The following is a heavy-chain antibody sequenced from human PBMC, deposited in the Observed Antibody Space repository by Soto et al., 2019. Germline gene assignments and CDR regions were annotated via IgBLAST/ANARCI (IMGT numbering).Heavy chain of an antibody. CDR3: ARGRAEDANYDMLTGYQNYYYYGMDV. CDR2: LNHSGST. Sequence: SETLSLTCAVYGGSFSGYYWSWIRQPPVKGLEWIGELNHSGSTNYTPSLKSRVTISVDTSKNQFSLKLSSVTAADTAVYYCARGRAEDANYDMLTGYQNYYYYGMDVWGQGTTVTVSS. D-gene: IGHD3-9*01. V-gene: IGHV4-34*01. CDR1: GGSFSGYY. J-gene: IGHJ6*02.